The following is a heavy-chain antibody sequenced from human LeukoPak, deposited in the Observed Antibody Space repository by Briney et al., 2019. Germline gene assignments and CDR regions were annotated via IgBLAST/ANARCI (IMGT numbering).Heavy chain of an antibody. Sequence: GGSLRLSCAASGFTFDDYTMHWVRQPPGKGLEWVSIISWEGGSTYYADSVKGRFTISRDNSKNSQYLQTNSLRTEDTALYYCAKEGGSRGDWFYYFDYWGQGTLVTVSS. CDR3: AKEGGSRGDWFYYFDY. D-gene: IGHD3-9*01. CDR2: ISWEGGST. J-gene: IGHJ4*02. V-gene: IGHV3-43*01. CDR1: GFTFDDYT.